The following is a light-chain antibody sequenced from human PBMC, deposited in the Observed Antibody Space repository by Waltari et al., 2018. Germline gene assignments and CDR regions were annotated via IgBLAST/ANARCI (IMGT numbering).Light chain of an antibody. V-gene: IGKV3D-15*01. CDR1: QSVSRA. CDR3: QHYVRLPVT. J-gene: IGKJ1*01. Sequence: ERATLSCRASQSVSRALAWYQQKPGQAPRLLIYGASSRATGIPDRFTGSGSGTDFSLTISSLESEDFAVYYCQHYVRLPVTFGQGTNVEIK. CDR2: GAS.